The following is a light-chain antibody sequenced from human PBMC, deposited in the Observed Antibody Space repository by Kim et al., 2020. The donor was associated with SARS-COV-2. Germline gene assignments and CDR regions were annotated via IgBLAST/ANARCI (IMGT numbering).Light chain of an antibody. Sequence: QSALTQPASVSGSPGQSITISCTGTSSDVGRYNYVSWYQQYPGKAPKLLIYDVSDRPSGVSSRFSDSKSDNTTSLTISGLQAEDEADYFCSSYTSATAGVFGGGTQLTVL. CDR3: SSYTSATAGV. V-gene: IGLV2-14*03. J-gene: IGLJ3*02. CDR2: DVS. CDR1: SSDVGRYNY.